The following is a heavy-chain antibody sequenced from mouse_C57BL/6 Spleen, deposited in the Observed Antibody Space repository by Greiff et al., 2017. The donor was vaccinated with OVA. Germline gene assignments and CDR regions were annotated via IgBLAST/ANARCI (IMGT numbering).Heavy chain of an antibody. Sequence: QVQLKESGAELVRPGTSVKMSCKASGYTFTNYWIGWAKQRPGHGLEWIGDIYPGGGYTNYNEKFKGKATLTADKSSSTAYMQFSSLTSEDSAIYYCAREVPGLGNLDYWGQGTTLTVSS. V-gene: IGHV1-63*01. CDR3: AREVPGLGNLDY. D-gene: IGHD2-14*01. J-gene: IGHJ2*01. CDR2: IYPGGGYT. CDR1: GYTFTNYW.